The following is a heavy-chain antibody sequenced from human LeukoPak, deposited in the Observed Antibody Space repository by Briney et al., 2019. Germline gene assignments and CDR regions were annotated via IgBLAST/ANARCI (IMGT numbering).Heavy chain of an antibody. CDR2: SSSSGSTI. Sequence: GGSLSLSCAASGFTFSSYDMNWVRQAPGEGREWVSYSSSSGSTIYYADSVKGRFTISRDNAQNSLYLQMNSLRAEDTTVYYCARVAPVRGYSYGRDYYYYYYMDVWGKGTTVTVSS. CDR1: GFTFSSYD. CDR3: ARVAPVRGYSYGRDYYYYYYMDV. D-gene: IGHD5-18*01. J-gene: IGHJ6*03. V-gene: IGHV3-48*03.